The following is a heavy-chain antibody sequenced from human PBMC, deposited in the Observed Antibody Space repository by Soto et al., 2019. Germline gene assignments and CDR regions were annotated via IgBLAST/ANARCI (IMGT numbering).Heavy chain of an antibody. CDR3: TSLTNIVGGTAIDY. CDR2: IRTKPNSYAT. Sequence: EVQLVESGGGLVQPGGSLKLSCAASGFTFSGSAMHWVHQASGKGLEWVGRIRTKPNSYATAYAASVKGRFTISRDDSKNTAYLQMNSLKTEDTAVYYCTSLTNIVGGTAIDYWGRGTLVTVSS. J-gene: IGHJ4*02. V-gene: IGHV3-73*02. D-gene: IGHD1-26*01. CDR1: GFTFSGSA.